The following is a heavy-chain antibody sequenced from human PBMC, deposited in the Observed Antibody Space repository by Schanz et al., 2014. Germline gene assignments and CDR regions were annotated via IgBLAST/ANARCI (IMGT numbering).Heavy chain of an antibody. V-gene: IGHV1-18*01. CDR2: ISPYNGHT. D-gene: IGHD3-10*02. CDR1: GYSFTKYG. J-gene: IGHJ3*01. Sequence: QVQLVQSGSEVKKPGDSVKVSCETSGYSFTKYGINWVRQAPGQGLEWMGWISPYNGHTEYGKKFQGRFTMTTDTSTTAAYLELRSLTTDDTAALYCARGRHYDVETSFRSYDAFDFWGQGTKVNVSP. CDR3: ARGRHYDVETSFRSYDAFDF.